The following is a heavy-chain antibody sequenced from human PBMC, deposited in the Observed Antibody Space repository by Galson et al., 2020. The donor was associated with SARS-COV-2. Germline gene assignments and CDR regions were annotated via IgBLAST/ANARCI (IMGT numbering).Heavy chain of an antibody. Sequence: SETLSLTCNVSSGSMISYYWSWIRQSPGKGLEWIGYIYYTGSTNYNPSLKSRATISRDMSKKQFSLKLTSVTDADTAMYYCARAMGAVADSWGQGNLVSVSP. J-gene: IGHJ4*02. CDR2: IYYTGST. D-gene: IGHD6-19*01. CDR3: ARAMGAVADS. V-gene: IGHV4-59*01. CDR1: SGSMISYY.